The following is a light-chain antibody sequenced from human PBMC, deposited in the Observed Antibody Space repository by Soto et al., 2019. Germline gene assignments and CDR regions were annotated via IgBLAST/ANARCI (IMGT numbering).Light chain of an antibody. CDR1: QSVSIY. Sequence: EIVLTQSPGTLSLSPGERATLSCRASQSVSIYLAWYQQKAGQAPRLLIYDASNRATGIPARFSGSGSGTAFTLTISSLEPEDFAVYYCQQRSNWPPTFGPGTKVDIK. J-gene: IGKJ3*01. CDR2: DAS. CDR3: QQRSNWPPT. V-gene: IGKV3-11*01.